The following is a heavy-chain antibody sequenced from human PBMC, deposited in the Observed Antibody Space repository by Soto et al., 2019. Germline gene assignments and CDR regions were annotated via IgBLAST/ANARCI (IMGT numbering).Heavy chain of an antibody. CDR2: IYYGGTT. CDR3: AKNWNWGSLVH. J-gene: IGHJ4*02. D-gene: IGHD7-27*01. Sequence: PSETPSLTRNVSGGSFSPKYWSWIRQPPGKGLEWVGYIYYGGTTSYNPSLKSRVTISLETSKNQFSLKLSSVTAADTAVYYCAKNWNWGSLVHWGQGTLVTVS. CDR1: GGSFSPKY. V-gene: IGHV4-59*08.